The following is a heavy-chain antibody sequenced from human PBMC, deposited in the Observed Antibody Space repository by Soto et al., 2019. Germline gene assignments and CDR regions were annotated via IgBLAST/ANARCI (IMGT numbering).Heavy chain of an antibody. J-gene: IGHJ6*02. Sequence: SETLSLTCAVSGGSISGYYWSWIRQPPGKGLEWIGYMYNTGSTVYNPSIKSRVTISVDTSKNQFSLKLNSVTAADTAVYYFARDLWGYCGTDCYPLDVWGQGTTVTVSS. CDR1: GGSISGYY. D-gene: IGHD2-21*02. CDR3: ARDLWGYCGTDCYPLDV. V-gene: IGHV4-59*01. CDR2: MYNTGST.